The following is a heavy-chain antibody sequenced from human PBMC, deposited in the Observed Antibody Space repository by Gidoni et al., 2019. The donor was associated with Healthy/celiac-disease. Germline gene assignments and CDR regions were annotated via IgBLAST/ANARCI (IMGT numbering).Heavy chain of an antibody. CDR1: GGSISSSSYY. CDR2: IYYSGST. D-gene: IGHD6-13*01. V-gene: IGHV4-39*07. Sequence: QLQLQESGPGLVKPSEPLSLTCTVSGGSISSSSYYWGWIRQPPGKGLEWIGSIYYSGSTYYNPSLKSRVTISVDTSKNQFSLKLSSVTAADTAVYYCARDRAKAAPLDYWGQGTLVTVSS. J-gene: IGHJ4*02. CDR3: ARDRAKAAPLDY.